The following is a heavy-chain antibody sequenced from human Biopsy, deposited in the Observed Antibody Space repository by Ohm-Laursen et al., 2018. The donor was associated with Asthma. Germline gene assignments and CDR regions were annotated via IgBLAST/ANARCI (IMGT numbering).Heavy chain of an antibody. D-gene: IGHD6-19*01. CDR2: IHYSGST. CDR3: ARASVAASSNWFDP. J-gene: IGHJ5*02. V-gene: IGHV4-30-4*01. CDR1: GASIKTDDHY. Sequence: TLSLTCTVSGASIKTDDHYWSWLRQPPGKGLEWFGFIHYSGSTSYNPSLKGGVTISVDTSKNQFSLKLSSVTAADTDVYYCARASVAASSNWFDPWGQGTLVTVSS.